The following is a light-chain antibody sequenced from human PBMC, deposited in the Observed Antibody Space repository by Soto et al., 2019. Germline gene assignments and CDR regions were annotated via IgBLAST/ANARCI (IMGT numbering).Light chain of an antibody. CDR3: ALYMGGGIWV. CDR1: SGSVSANYY. CDR2: NTN. J-gene: IGLJ2*01. Sequence: QTVVTQEPSFSVSPGGTVTLTCGLSSGSVSANYYPSWYQQTPGQAPRTLIYNTNTRSSGVPDRFSGSILGNKAALTITGAQADDESDYYCALYMGGGIWVFGGGTQLTVL. V-gene: IGLV8-61*01.